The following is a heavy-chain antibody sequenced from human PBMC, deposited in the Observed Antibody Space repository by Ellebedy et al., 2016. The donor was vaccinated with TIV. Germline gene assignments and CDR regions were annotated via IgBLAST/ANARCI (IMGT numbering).Heavy chain of an antibody. D-gene: IGHD4-11*01. CDR1: GGSITTGYVY. V-gene: IGHV4-31*03. J-gene: IGHJ6*02. Sequence: SETLSLTXSVSGGSITTGYVYWNWIRQHPGKGLEWLGYIYDSGSTYYNPSLKSRVTISVDTSKNQFSLRLTSVTAADTAVYYCARGSYSTVTTYDYYYGLDVWGQGTTVTVSS. CDR2: IYDSGST. CDR3: ARGSYSTVTTYDYYYGLDV.